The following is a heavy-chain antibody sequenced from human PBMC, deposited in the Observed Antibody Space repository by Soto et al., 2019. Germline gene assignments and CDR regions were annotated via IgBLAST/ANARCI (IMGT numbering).Heavy chain of an antibody. CDR1: GGSTRSGGYS. Sequence: SETLSLSCSVSGGSTRSGGYSGSWIRQPPGKGLEWIGYIYHSGSTYYNPSLKSRVTISVDRSKNQFSLKLSSVTAADTAVYYCAKRSRDQRDSSGYYSEFEYWGQGTLVTVSS. D-gene: IGHD3-22*01. CDR3: AKRSRDQRDSSGYYSEFEY. J-gene: IGHJ4*02. CDR2: IYHSGST. V-gene: IGHV4-30-2*01.